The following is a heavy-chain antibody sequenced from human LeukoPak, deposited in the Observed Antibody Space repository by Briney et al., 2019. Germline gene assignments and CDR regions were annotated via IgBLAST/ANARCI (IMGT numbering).Heavy chain of an antibody. V-gene: IGHV1-46*01. J-gene: IGHJ4*02. D-gene: IGHD3-10*01. CDR3: ARDWADGSGSYYDY. CDR2: INPTGGST. Sequence: GASVKASCKASGYSFTSYYMHWVRQAPGQGLEWMGIINPTGGSTTYTQKFQGRVTMTRDMSTSTVYMELSSLRSEDTAVYYCARDWADGSGSYYDYWGQGTLVTVSS. CDR1: GYSFTSYY.